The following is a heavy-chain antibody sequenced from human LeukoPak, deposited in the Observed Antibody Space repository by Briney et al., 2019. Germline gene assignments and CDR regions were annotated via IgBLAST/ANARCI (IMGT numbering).Heavy chain of an antibody. Sequence: SGTLSLTCAVSGVSISSSNWWSWVRQPPGKGLEWIGEIYHSGSTNYNPSLKSRVTISVDKSKNQFSLKLSSVTAADTAVYYCARVVVVVPAALIYYYGMDVWGQGTTVTVSS. CDR1: GVSISSSNW. CDR3: ARVVVVVPAALIYYYGMDV. V-gene: IGHV4-4*02. D-gene: IGHD2-2*01. CDR2: IYHSGST. J-gene: IGHJ6*02.